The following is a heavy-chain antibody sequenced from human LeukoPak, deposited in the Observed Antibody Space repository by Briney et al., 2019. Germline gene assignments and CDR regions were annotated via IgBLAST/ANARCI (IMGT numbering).Heavy chain of an antibody. V-gene: IGHV3-48*03. CDR2: ISSSGSTI. Sequence: GGSLRLSCAASGFTFSSYEMNWVRQAPGKGLEWVPYISSSGSTIYYADSVKGRFTISRDNAKNSLYLQMNSLRAEDTAVYYCARDEGIAARLFDYWGQGTLVTVSS. J-gene: IGHJ4*02. D-gene: IGHD6-6*01. CDR1: GFTFSSYE. CDR3: ARDEGIAARLFDY.